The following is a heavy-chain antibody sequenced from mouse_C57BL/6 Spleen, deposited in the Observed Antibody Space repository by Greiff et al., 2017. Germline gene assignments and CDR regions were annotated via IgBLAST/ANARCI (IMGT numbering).Heavy chain of an antibody. D-gene: IGHD1-1*01. J-gene: IGHJ2*01. Sequence: EVQRVESGGGLVQPKGSLKLSCAASGFSFNTYAMNWVRQAPGKGLEWVARIRSKSNNYATYYADSVKDRFTISRDDSESMLYLQMNNLKTEDTAMYYCVRHDYGKGFDYWGQGTTLTVSS. V-gene: IGHV10-1*01. CDR1: GFSFNTYA. CDR2: IRSKSNNYAT. CDR3: VRHDYGKGFDY.